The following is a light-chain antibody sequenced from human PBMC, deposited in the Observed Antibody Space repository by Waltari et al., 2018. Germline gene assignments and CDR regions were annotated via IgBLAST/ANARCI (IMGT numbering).Light chain of an antibody. Sequence: QSVLTQSPSVSGAPGQRVTIPCTGSSSNIGAGYDVNWYQQIPGKAPKLLIYGNSNRPSGVPDRISGSKSGTSASLAITGLQAEDEADYYCQSYDSSLGGSVFGGGTKLTVL. CDR1: SSNIGAGYD. J-gene: IGLJ2*01. CDR2: GNS. CDR3: QSYDSSLGGSV. V-gene: IGLV1-40*01.